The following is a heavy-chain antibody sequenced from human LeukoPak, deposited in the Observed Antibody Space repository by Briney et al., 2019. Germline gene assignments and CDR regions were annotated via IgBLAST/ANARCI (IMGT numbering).Heavy chain of an antibody. CDR2: MYYSGST. CDR3: HGYTVTTNFDY. J-gene: IGHJ4*02. Sequence: SQTLSLTCTVSGGSISSGGYYWSWIRQHPGRGLEWFGYMYYSGSTYYNPSLKSRVTISVDTSKNQFSLKLSSVTAADAAVHYCHGYTVTTNFDYWGQGTLVTVSS. V-gene: IGHV4-31*03. CDR1: GGSISSGGYY. D-gene: IGHD4-17*01.